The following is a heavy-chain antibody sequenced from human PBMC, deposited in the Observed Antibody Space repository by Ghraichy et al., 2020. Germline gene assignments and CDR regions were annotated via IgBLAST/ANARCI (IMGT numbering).Heavy chain of an antibody. J-gene: IGHJ5*02. CDR1: GFTFSSYG. CDR2: ISYDGSNK. V-gene: IGHV3-30*18. CDR3: AKLNGDYFWFDP. D-gene: IGHD4-17*01. Sequence: LSLTCAASGFTFSSYGMHWVRQAPGKGLEWVAVISYDGSNKYYADSVKGRFTISRDNSKNTLYLQMNSLRAEDTAVYYCAKLNGDYFWFDPWGQGTLVTVSS.